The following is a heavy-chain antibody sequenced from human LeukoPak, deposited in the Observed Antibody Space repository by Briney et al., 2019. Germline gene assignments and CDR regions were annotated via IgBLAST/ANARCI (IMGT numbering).Heavy chain of an antibody. Sequence: GSLRLSCATSGSTFSSYAMNWVRQAPGKGLECVSFISTSGDFTYYAASVKGRFTVSRDNSKNTLYLQMNSLRADDTAVYYCAGCSGGSCYSRGKYGVDVWGQGTTVIVSS. D-gene: IGHD2-15*01. CDR2: ISTSGDFT. J-gene: IGHJ6*02. CDR3: AGCSGGSCYSRGKYGVDV. V-gene: IGHV3-23*01. CDR1: GSTFSSYA.